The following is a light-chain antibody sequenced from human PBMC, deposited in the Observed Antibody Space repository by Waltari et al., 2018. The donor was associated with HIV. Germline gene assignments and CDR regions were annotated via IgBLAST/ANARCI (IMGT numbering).Light chain of an antibody. CDR3: QQYYSTLRT. CDR2: WAS. Sequence: IVMTQSPDSLAVSLGERATINCKSSPSVFYSSNNKNYLAWYQQKPGQPPKLLIYWASTRESGVPDRFSGSGSQTDFTLTISSLQAEDVAVYYCQQYYSTLRTFGQGTKVEIK. CDR1: PSVFYSSNNKNY. J-gene: IGKJ1*01. V-gene: IGKV4-1*01.